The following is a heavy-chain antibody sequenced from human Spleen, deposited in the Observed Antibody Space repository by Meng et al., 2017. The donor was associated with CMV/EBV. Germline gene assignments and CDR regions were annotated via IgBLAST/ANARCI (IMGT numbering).Heavy chain of an antibody. J-gene: IGHJ4*02. Sequence: NWVRQAPGKGLEWIGYIYYSGSTYYNPSLKSRVTISVDTSKNQFSLKLSSVTAADTAVYYCARDNRGGWLQGTFDYWGQGTLVTVSS. CDR2: IYYSGST. V-gene: IGHV4-31*02. CDR3: ARDNRGGWLQGTFDY. D-gene: IGHD5-24*01.